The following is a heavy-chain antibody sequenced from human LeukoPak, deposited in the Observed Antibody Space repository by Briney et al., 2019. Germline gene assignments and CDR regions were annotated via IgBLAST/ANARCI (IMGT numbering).Heavy chain of an antibody. CDR2: ISSSSSYI. V-gene: IGHV3-21*01. CDR3: AKDRGGDQYYDFWSGHFDY. Sequence: PGGSLRLSCAASGFTFSSYSMNWVRQAPGKGLEWVSSISSSSSYIYYADSVKGRFTISRDNAKNSLYLQMNSLRAEDTAVYYCAKDRGGDQYYDFWSGHFDYWGQGTLVTVSS. D-gene: IGHD3-3*01. CDR1: GFTFSSYS. J-gene: IGHJ4*02.